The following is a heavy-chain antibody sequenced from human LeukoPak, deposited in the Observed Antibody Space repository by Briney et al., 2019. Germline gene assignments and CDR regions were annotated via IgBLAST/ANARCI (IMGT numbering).Heavy chain of an antibody. J-gene: IGHJ4*02. V-gene: IGHV4-59*08. CDR3: ARRLGGSGSYYY. CDR1: GASLTSSY. D-gene: IGHD3-10*01. CDR2: IYYSGNT. Sequence: PSETLSLTCTVSGASLTSSYWTWIRQPPGKGLDWIGYIYYSGNTNYNPSLKSRVTILIDTSKNQFSLKLRSVTAADTAVYYCARRLGGSGSYYYWGQGTLVTVSS.